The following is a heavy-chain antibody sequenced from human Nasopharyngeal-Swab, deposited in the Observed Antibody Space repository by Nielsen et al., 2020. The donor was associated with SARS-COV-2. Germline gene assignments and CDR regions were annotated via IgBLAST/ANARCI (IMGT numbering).Heavy chain of an antibody. CDR2: IAHDASNE. CDR3: ARDAPAHYGAFY. J-gene: IGHJ4*02. D-gene: IGHD4-17*01. V-gene: IGHV3-30*03. CDR1: GFTFSSFG. Sequence: GESPKIPRAAPGFTFSSFGMHWVRQAPGKGLEWVAFIAHDASNEYYGDSVKGRFSISRDSSKNTLYLQMDSLRGEDTAVYYCARDAPAHYGAFYWGRGTLVTVSS.